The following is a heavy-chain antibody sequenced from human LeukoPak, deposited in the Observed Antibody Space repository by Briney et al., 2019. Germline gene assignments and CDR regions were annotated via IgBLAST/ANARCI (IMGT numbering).Heavy chain of an antibody. D-gene: IGHD3-10*01. CDR2: IIPIFGTA. CDR1: GGTFSSYA. V-gene: IGHV1-69*13. CDR3: ARDRNALWFGY. Sequence: ASVKVCCKASGGTFSSYAISWVRQVTGQGLECMGGIIPIFGTANYAQKFQGRVTITADESTSTAYMELSSLRSEDTAVYYCARDRNALWFGYWGQGTLVTVSS. J-gene: IGHJ4*02.